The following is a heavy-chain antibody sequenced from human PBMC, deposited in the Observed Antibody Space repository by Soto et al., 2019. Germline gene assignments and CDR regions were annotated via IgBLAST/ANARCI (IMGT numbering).Heavy chain of an antibody. J-gene: IGHJ4*02. CDR2: IYYSGST. V-gene: IGHV4-39*01. CDR1: GGSISSSSYY. CDR3: ARHLAVENDFWSGSLDY. Sequence: SETLSLTCTVSGGSISSSSYYWGWIRQPPGKGLEWIGSIYYSGSTYYNPSLKSRVTVSVDTSKNQFSLKLSSVTAADTAVYYCARHLAVENDFWSGSLDYWGQGTLVTVSS. D-gene: IGHD3-3*01.